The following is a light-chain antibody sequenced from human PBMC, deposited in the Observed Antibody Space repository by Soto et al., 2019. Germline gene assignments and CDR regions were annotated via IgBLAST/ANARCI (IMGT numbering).Light chain of an antibody. CDR1: QDVGRW. CDR3: QHAKSFPVT. Sequence: DIQMTPSPSSLSASVGDTVTITCRSSQDVGRWLSWYQQKPGKAPKILIFAASSLQSGVPSRFSGSGSGTDFTLTITSLQSEDFATYYCQHAKSFPVTFGQGTRLEI. V-gene: IGKV1D-12*01. J-gene: IGKJ5*01. CDR2: AAS.